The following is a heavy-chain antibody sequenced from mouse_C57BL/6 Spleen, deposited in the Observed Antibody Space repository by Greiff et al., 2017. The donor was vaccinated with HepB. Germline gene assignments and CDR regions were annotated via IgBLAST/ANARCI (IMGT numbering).Heavy chain of an antibody. CDR1: GYTFTSYD. Sequence: QVQLKESGPELVKPGASVKLSCKASGYTFTSYDINWVKQRPGQGLEWIGWIYPRDGSTKYNEKFKGKATLTVDTSSSTAYMELHSLTSEDSAVYFCARGSKYWYFDVWGTGTTVTVSS. V-gene: IGHV1-85*01. J-gene: IGHJ1*03. CDR3: ARGSKYWYFDV. CDR2: IYPRDGST.